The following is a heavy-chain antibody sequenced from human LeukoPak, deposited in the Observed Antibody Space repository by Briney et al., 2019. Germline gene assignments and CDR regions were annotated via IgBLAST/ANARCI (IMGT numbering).Heavy chain of an antibody. V-gene: IGHV4-4*07. J-gene: IGHJ6*03. CDR2: IYTSGST. CDR3: ARDLLQLGPSFYYYMDV. Sequence: SETLSLTCTVSGGSISSYYWSWIRQPAGKGLEWIGRIYTSGSTNYNPSLKSRVTMSVDTSKNQFSLKLSSVTAADTAVYYCARDLLQLGPSFYYYMDVWGKGTTVTVSS. CDR1: GGSISSYY. D-gene: IGHD6-6*01.